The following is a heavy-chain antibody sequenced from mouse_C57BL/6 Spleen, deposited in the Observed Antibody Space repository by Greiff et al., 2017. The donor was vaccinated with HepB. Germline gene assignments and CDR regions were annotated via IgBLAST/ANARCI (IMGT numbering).Heavy chain of an antibody. Sequence: EVQLQESGPGLAKPSQTLSLTCSATGYSITSDYWTWIRKFPGNKLEYMGYISYSGSTYYNPSLKSRISITRDTSKNQYYLQLNSLTTEDTATYYCARSSYSNYGAMDYWGQGTSVTVSS. D-gene: IGHD2-5*01. V-gene: IGHV3-8*01. CDR1: GYSITSDY. CDR3: ARSSYSNYGAMDY. J-gene: IGHJ4*01. CDR2: ISYSGST.